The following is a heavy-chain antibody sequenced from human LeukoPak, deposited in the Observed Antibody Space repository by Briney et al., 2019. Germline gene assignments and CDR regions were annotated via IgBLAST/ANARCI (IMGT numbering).Heavy chain of an antibody. CDR2: IYYSGST. J-gene: IGHJ5*02. V-gene: IGHV4-59*01. D-gene: IGHD3-3*01. CDR1: GGSISSYY. Sequence: SETLSLTCTVSGGSISSYYWSWIRQPPGKGLEWIGYIYYSGSTNYNPSLKSRVTISVDTSKNQFSLKLSSVTAADTAVYYCVRGDRSGFWFDPWGQGTLVTVSS. CDR3: VRGDRSGFWFDP.